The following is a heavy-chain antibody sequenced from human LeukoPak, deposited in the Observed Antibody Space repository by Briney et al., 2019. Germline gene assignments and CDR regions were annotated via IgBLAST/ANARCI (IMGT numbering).Heavy chain of an antibody. J-gene: IGHJ4*02. Sequence: GGSLRLSCAASAFTFSTYEMNWVRQAPGKGLEWVSHSSSSGSTIYYAGSVKGRFTIARDKANNSVYLQMNSRRAAEAAVYYCGRGSLQSAYCFDYWGQGTLVTVSS. D-gene: IGHD4-11*01. CDR3: GRGSLQSAYCFDY. V-gene: IGHV3-48*03. CDR1: AFTFSTYE. CDR2: SSSSGSTI.